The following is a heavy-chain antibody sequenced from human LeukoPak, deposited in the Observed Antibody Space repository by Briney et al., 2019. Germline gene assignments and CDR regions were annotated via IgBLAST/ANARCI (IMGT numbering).Heavy chain of an antibody. CDR2: ISGSGGST. CDR3: AKDEYCGGGSCYPEYFQH. D-gene: IGHD2-15*01. CDR1: GFTFSSYA. Sequence: PGGSLRLSCAASGFTFSSYAMSWVRQAPGKGLEWVSAISGSGGSTYYADSVKGRFTISRDNSKNTLYLQMNSLRAEDTAVYYCAKDEYCGGGSCYPEYFQHWGQGTLVTVSS. V-gene: IGHV3-23*01. J-gene: IGHJ1*01.